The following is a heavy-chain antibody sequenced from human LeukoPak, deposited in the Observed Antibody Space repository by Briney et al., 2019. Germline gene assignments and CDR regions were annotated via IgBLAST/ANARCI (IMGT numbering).Heavy chain of an antibody. J-gene: IGHJ4*02. Sequence: GGSLRLSCAAPGFTFSSYAMSWVRQAPGKGLEWVSAISGSGGSTYYADSVKGRFTISRDNSKNTLYLQMNSLRAEDTAVYYCARTPYGDSFFDYWGQGTLVTVSS. CDR1: GFTFSSYA. CDR3: ARTPYGDSFFDY. V-gene: IGHV3-23*01. CDR2: ISGSGGST. D-gene: IGHD4-17*01.